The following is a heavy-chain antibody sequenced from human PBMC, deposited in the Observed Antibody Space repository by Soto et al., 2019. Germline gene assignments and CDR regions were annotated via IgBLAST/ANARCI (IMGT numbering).Heavy chain of an antibody. D-gene: IGHD5-18*01. V-gene: IGHV5-51*01. CDR3: ARQSGETYTPMDH. CDR2: VYPSDSHT. CDR1: GFSFTSQW. J-gene: IGHJ4*02. Sequence: GESRKISCKGSGFSFTSQWIAWVRQMPGKGLEWMGTVYPSDSHTRYSPSFQGQVTISADKSISTAYLQWSSLKASDTAMYYCARQSGETYTPMDHWGQGTLVTVSS.